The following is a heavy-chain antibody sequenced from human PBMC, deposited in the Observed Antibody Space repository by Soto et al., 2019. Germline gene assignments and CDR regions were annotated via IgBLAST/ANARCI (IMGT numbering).Heavy chain of an antibody. CDR1: GFTFSTFA. Sequence: GGSLRLSCAASGFTFSTFAMSWVRQAPGKGLDWVSGISGSGDDIYYANSVKGRFTVSRDYSRDTLYLQMNSLSAEETGMYYCAKQWTGITLGAFHVWGQGTMVTVSS. CDR2: ISGSGDDI. V-gene: IGHV3-23*01. CDR3: AKQWTGITLGAFHV. J-gene: IGHJ3*01. D-gene: IGHD1-1*01.